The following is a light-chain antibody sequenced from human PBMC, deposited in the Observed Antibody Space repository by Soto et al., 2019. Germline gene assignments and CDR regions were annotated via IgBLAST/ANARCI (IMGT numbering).Light chain of an antibody. V-gene: IGLV1-40*01. CDR2: DNT. J-gene: IGLJ2*01. Sequence: QSVLTQPPSVSGSPGQRVTISCTGSSSNIGDCYDVPWYQQFPETAPKLLIHDNTNRPSGVPHRFSGSKSGTSASLAITGLQAEDEDDYYCQYNDSSPSGVVFGGGTKVTVL. CDR3: QYNDSSPSGVV. CDR1: SSNIGDCYD.